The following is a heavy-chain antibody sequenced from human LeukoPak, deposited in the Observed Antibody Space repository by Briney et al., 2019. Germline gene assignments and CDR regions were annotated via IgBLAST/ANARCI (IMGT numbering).Heavy chain of an antibody. CDR3: ARHFSEYQLLRGGFFDY. D-gene: IGHD2-2*01. J-gene: IGHJ4*02. Sequence: SETLSLTCAVSAYSISSGYYWGWIRRPPGKGLEWIGNVYHSGSTYYNPSLRSRVTISGDTSKKKFSLNLNSVTAADTAVYYCARHFSEYQLLRGGFFDYWGQGTLVTVSS. CDR2: VYHSGST. CDR1: AYSISSGYY. V-gene: IGHV4-38-2*01.